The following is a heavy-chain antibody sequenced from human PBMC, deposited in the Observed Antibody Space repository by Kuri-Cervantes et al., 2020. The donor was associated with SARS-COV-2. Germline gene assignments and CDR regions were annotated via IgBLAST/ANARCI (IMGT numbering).Heavy chain of an antibody. CDR3: ARWGVYYFDY. V-gene: IGHV3-7*01. CDR1: GSTFSSYW. CDR2: IRQDGSEK. Sequence: GESLKISCAASGSTFSSYWVSWVRQAPGKGLEWVANIRQDGSEKYYVDSVKGRFTISRDNAKNSLYLQMNSLRAEDTAVYYCARWGVYYFDYWGQGTLVTVSS. J-gene: IGHJ4*02. D-gene: IGHD3-16*01.